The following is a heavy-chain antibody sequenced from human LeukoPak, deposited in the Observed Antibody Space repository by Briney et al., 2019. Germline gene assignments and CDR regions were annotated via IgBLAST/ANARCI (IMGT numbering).Heavy chain of an antibody. D-gene: IGHD6-13*01. CDR1: GFTFSSYG. Sequence: AGGSLRLSCAASGFTFSSYGMHWVRQAPGKGLEWVAVISYDGSNKYYADSVKGRFTISRDNSKNTLYLQMNSLRAEDTAVYYCAREFPDGGLYSSSDLWGQGTLVTVSS. CDR3: AREFPDGGLYSSSDL. CDR2: ISYDGSNK. J-gene: IGHJ5*02. V-gene: IGHV3-30*03.